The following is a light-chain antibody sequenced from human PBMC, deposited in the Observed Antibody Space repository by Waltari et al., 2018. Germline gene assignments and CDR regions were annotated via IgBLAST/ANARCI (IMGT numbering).Light chain of an antibody. V-gene: IGKV1-33*01. J-gene: IGKJ1*01. CDR1: QGISIY. CDR3: QQYKDLPRT. CDR2: DAS. Sequence: DIKMPHPPSSMPATGPDRASMPCQASQGISIYLSWYQLQTGKAPKVLIYDASNLEPGVPSMSTGSSSGTVFTFTISILPPADFATYYWQQYKDLPRTLGQGTKVEIK.